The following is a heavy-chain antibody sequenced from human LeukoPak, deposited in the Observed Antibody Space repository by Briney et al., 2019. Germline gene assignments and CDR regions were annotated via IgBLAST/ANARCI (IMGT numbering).Heavy chain of an antibody. J-gene: IGHJ5*02. V-gene: IGHV3-23*01. CDR1: GFTFSSYA. CDR2: GSGGST. CDR3: AKDYSGSSPWFGP. D-gene: IGHD1-26*01. Sequence: PGGSLRLSCAASGFTFSSYACGSGGSTYYADSVKGRFTISRDNSKNTLYLQMNSLRAEDTAVYYCAKDYSGSSPWFGPWGQGTLVTVSS.